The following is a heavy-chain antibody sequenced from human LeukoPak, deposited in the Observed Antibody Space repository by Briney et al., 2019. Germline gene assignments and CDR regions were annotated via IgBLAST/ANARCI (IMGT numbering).Heavy chain of an antibody. Sequence: GASVKVSCKASGYTFTRYGIIWVRQAPGQGLEWMGWISANNGNTNYAQKLQGRVTMTTDTSTSTAYMELRSLRSDDTAVYYCARGDSGYDFAPFDYWGQGTLVTVSS. J-gene: IGHJ4*02. CDR3: ARGDSGYDFAPFDY. CDR1: GYTFTRYG. CDR2: ISANNGNT. V-gene: IGHV1-18*01. D-gene: IGHD5-12*01.